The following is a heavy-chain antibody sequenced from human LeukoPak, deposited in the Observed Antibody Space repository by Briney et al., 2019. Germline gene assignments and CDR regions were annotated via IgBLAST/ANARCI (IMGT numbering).Heavy chain of an antibody. CDR2: ISSGSSTI. V-gene: IGHV3-48*04. Sequence: GGSLRLSCAASGFSFSSYGTSWVRQAPGKGLEWVSYISSGSSTIYYADSVKGRFTISKDNAKNSLYLQMNSLRAEDTALYHCARNNGMDVWGQGTTVIVSS. J-gene: IGHJ6*02. CDR3: ARNNGMDV. CDR1: GFSFSSYG.